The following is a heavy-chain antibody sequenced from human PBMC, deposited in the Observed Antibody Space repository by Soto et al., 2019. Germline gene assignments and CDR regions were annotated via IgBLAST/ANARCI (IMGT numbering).Heavy chain of an antibody. Sequence: EVQLVESGGGLVQPGGSLRLSCAASGFTFSRYWMHWVRQAPGKGLEWISRINSDGSSTNYADSVKGRFTISRDNAKNTLYMQMNSLRTDDTAVYYCARVPYCSGDSCYRWFDPWGQGTLVAVSS. CDR3: ARVPYCSGDSCYRWFDP. CDR2: INSDGSST. J-gene: IGHJ5*02. CDR1: GFTFSRYW. V-gene: IGHV3-74*01. D-gene: IGHD2-15*01.